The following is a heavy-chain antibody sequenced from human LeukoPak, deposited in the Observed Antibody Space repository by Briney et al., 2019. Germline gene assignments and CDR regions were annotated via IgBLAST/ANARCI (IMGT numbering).Heavy chain of an antibody. V-gene: IGHV3-23*01. Sequence: GGSLRLSCAGFGFTFSNYGRNWVRQAPGKGLEWISGISGSGGSTYYADPVKGRFTISRDNSKNTLYLQMNSLRAEDTAVYYCAKARYIWGSYRRTPIDYWGQGTLVTVSS. CDR1: GFTFSNYG. CDR2: ISGSGGST. J-gene: IGHJ4*02. D-gene: IGHD3-16*02. CDR3: AKARYIWGSYRRTPIDY.